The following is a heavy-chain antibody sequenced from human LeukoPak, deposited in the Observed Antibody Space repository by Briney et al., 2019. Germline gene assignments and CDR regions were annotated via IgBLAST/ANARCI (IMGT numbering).Heavy chain of an antibody. V-gene: IGHV3-53*01. D-gene: IGHD4/OR15-4a*01. Sequence: ETLSLTCTVSGFTVSSNSMSWVRQAPGKGLERVSFIYSDNTHYSDSVKGRFTISRDNSKNTLYLQMNSLRAEDTAVYYCARRAGAYSHPYVYWGQGTLVTVSS. J-gene: IGHJ4*02. CDR3: ARRAGAYSHPYVY. CDR2: IYSDNT. CDR1: GFTVSSNS.